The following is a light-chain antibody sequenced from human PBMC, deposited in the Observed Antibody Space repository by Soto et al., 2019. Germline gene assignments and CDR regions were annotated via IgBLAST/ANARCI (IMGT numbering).Light chain of an antibody. CDR1: SSDVGSYNL. J-gene: IGLJ1*01. CDR2: EGS. V-gene: IGLV2-23*01. CDR3: CSYAGSSTSYV. Sequence: QSVLTQPASVSGSPGQSITISCTGTSSDVGSYNLVSWYQQYPGKAPKLMIYEGSKRPSGVSNRFSGSKSGNTASLTISGFQAEDEADYYCCSYAGSSTSYVFGTGTKVTVL.